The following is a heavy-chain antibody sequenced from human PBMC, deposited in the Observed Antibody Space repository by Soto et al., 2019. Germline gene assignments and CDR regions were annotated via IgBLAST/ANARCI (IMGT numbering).Heavy chain of an antibody. CDR2: ISGSGGRT. CDR1: GFTFSSYA. J-gene: IGHJ5*02. D-gene: IGHD6-13*01. Sequence: GGSLRLSCAASGFTFSSYAMSWVRQAAGKGLEWVSAISGSGGRTYSAASVKGRLPISRDNSKNTLSLQMNSLRAAATAVYYCAKGRGYSSPAMFGPWGQGTLDTVSS. V-gene: IGHV3-23*01. CDR3: AKGRGYSSPAMFGP.